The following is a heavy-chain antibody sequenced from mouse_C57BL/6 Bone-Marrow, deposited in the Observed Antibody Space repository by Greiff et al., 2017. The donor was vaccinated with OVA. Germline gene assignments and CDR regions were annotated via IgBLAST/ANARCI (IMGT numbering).Heavy chain of an antibody. J-gene: IGHJ2*01. V-gene: IGHV3-6*01. CDR3: ALLSYFDY. CDR1: GYSITSGYY. CDR2: ISYDGSN. Sequence: EVQLVESGPGLVKPSQSLSLTCSVTGYSITSGYYWNWIRQFPGNKLEWMGYISYDGSNNYNPSLKNRISITRDTSKNQFFLKLNSVTTEDTATYYCALLSYFDYWGQGTTLTVSS. D-gene: IGHD2-3*01.